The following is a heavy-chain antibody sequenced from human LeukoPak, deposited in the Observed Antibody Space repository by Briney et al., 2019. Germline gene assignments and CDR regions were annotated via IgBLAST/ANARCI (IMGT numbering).Heavy chain of an antibody. Sequence: SETLSLTCAVYGGSFSGYYWSWIRQPPGKGLEWIGEINHSGSTNYNPSLKSRVTISVDTSKNQFSLKLSSVTAADTAVYYCARRRSRRSAAAGTGFDYWGQGTLVTVSS. J-gene: IGHJ4*02. CDR2: INHSGST. D-gene: IGHD6-13*01. CDR3: ARRRSRRSAAAGTGFDY. V-gene: IGHV4-34*01. CDR1: GGSFSGYY.